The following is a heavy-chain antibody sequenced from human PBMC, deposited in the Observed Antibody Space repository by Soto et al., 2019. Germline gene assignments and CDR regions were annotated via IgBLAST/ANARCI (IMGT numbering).Heavy chain of an antibody. CDR2: SNHSGST. CDR3: ARGLLGGTGPAASFDY. D-gene: IGHD2-2*01. V-gene: IGHV4-34*01. CDR1: GGSFSGYY. Sequence: QVQLQQWGAGLLKPSETLSLTCAVYGGSFSGYYWSWIRQPPGKGLEWIGESNHSGSTNYNPSLKSRVTISVDTSKNQFSLTLSSVTAADTAVYYCARGLLGGTGPAASFDYWGQGTLVTVSS. J-gene: IGHJ4*02.